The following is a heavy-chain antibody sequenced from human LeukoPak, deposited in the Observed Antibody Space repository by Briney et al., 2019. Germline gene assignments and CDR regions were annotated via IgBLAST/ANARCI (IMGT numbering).Heavy chain of an antibody. CDR1: GGSISSYY. D-gene: IGHD5-18*01. CDR3: ARSVLGYSYGLHIDY. Sequence: SETLSLTCAVSGGSISSYYWSWIRQPPGKGLEWIGYIHYRGSTNYNPSLKSRVTISVDTSKNQFSLKLSSLTAADTAVYYCARSVLGYSYGLHIDYWGQGTLVTVSS. J-gene: IGHJ4*02. CDR2: IHYRGST. V-gene: IGHV4-59*01.